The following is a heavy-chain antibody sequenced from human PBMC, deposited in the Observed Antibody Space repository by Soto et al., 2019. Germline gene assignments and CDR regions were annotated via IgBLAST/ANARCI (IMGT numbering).Heavy chain of an antibody. J-gene: IGHJ4*02. V-gene: IGHV3-23*01. CDR3: AKENGFQFVNFGASGFDY. CDR2: ISGSGSST. CDR1: GFRFSSKA. Sequence: EVQLLESGGGLVQPGGSLRLSCAASGFRFSSKAMSWVRQAPGKGLEWVSIISGSGSSTYYTDSLKGRFTISRDNSKNMVSLEMNYLRAEDTAVYYCAKENGFQFVNFGASGFDYWGQGSLVSVSS. D-gene: IGHD6-6*01.